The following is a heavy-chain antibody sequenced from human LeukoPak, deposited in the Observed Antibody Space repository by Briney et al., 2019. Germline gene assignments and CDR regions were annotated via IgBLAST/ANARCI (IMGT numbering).Heavy chain of an antibody. CDR1: GGTFSSYA. Sequence: ASVKVSCKASGGTFSSYAISWVRQAPGQGLEWMGIINPSGGSTSYAQKFQGRVTMTRDTSTSTVYMELSSLRSEDTAVYYCAREVSGSYYDYFDYWGQGTLVTVSS. CDR2: INPSGGST. V-gene: IGHV1-46*01. CDR3: AREVSGSYYDYFDY. D-gene: IGHD1-26*01. J-gene: IGHJ4*02.